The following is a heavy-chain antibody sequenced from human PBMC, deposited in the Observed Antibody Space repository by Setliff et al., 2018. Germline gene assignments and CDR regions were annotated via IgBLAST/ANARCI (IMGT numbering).Heavy chain of an antibody. CDR2: ISNSGNSI. Sequence: GESLKISCAASAFSFSTYAMNWVRRTPGKGLEWISYISNSGNSIYYADSVKGRFTISRDNAKNSLYLQMNSLRVEDTSVYYCARGYYIPRGSHIVAYYYMDVWGKGTPVTVSS. CDR3: ARGYYIPRGSHIVAYYYMDV. D-gene: IGHD3-3*01. V-gene: IGHV3-48*03. J-gene: IGHJ6*03. CDR1: AFSFSTYA.